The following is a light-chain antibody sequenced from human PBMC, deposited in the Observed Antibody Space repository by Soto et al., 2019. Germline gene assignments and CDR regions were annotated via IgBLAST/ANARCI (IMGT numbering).Light chain of an antibody. CDR2: DVF. J-gene: IGKJ4*01. CDR3: QQRYSWPLT. CDR1: QSVTSY. V-gene: IGKV3-11*01. Sequence: IVLTQFPATLSLSPGDSATLSCKASQSVTSYVAWYQQRPGQAPRLLMYDVFNRASGIPARFSGSGSGTDFTLTISSLEPEDFAVYYCQQRYSWPLTFGGGTKLEIK.